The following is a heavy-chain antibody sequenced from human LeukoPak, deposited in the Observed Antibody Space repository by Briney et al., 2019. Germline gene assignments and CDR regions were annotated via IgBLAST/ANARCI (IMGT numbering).Heavy chain of an antibody. Sequence: GGSLRLSCAASGLSFSTCGMHWVRLAPGKGLEWVAFIRYDGGDKYYADSVKDRFTISRDNSKNTLYLQLNSLRAEDTAVYYCTKDWSSGSFNRAFDNWGQGTLVTVSS. CDR3: TKDWSSGSFNRAFDN. D-gene: IGHD1-26*01. CDR2: IRYDGGDK. CDR1: GLSFSTCG. V-gene: IGHV3-30*02. J-gene: IGHJ4*02.